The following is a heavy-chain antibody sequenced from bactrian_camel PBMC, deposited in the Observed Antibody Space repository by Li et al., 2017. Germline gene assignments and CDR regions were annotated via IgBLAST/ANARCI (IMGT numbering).Heavy chain of an antibody. J-gene: IGHJ4*01. D-gene: IGHD4*01. CDR3: AATATWNVCDSTAEFHI. CDR1: GYARNINC. Sequence: HVQLVESGGGSVQPGGSLTLSCTVSGYARNINCMGWIREAPGKEREGVAAVYTGSDTKYYGDAVKGRFTISQDNAKNTLYLQMNSLKPEDTGTYYCAATATWNVCDSTAEFHIWGQGTQVTVS. V-gene: IGHV3S1*01. CDR2: VYTGSDTK.